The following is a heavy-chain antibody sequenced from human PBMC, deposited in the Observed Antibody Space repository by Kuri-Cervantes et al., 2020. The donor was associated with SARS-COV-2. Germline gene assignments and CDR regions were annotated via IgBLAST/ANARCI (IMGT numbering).Heavy chain of an antibody. D-gene: IGHD3-22*01. CDR3: VRVLRGPGDSSGYYYDYYGMDV. CDR1: GFTFSSSW. J-gene: IGHJ6*02. CDR2: IKCDGSEK. Sequence: GESLKISCAASGFTFSSSWMHWVCQAPEKGLEWVADIKCDGSEKYYVDSVKGRLTISRDNAKNSLYLQVNSLRAEDMTVYYCVRVLRGPGDSSGYYYDYYGMDVWGQGTTVTSP. V-gene: IGHV3-52*01.